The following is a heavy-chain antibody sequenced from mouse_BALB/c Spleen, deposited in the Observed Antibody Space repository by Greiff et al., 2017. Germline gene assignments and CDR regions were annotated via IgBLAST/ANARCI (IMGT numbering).Heavy chain of an antibody. J-gene: IGHJ1*01. CDR2: ISNGGGST. CDR1: GFTFSSYT. Sequence: DVKLVESGGGLVQPGGSLKLSCAASGFTFSSYTMSWVCQTPEKRLEWVAYISNGGGSTYYPDTVKGRFTISRDNAKNTLYLQMSSLKSEDTAMYYCARQAYYYGSSYGYFDVWGAGTTVTVSS. CDR3: ARQAYYYGSSYGYFDV. V-gene: IGHV5-12-2*01. D-gene: IGHD1-1*01.